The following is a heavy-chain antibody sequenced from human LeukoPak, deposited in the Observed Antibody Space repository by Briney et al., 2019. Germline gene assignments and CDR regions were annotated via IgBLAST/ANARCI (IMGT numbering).Heavy chain of an antibody. CDR1: GGSFSGYY. CDR3: ARLSSSGFF. V-gene: IGHV4-34*01. J-gene: IGHJ4*02. CDR2: INHSGST. Sequence: SETLSLTCAVYGGSFSGYYWSWIRQPPGKGLEWIGEINHSGSTNYNPSLKSRVTISVDTSKNQFSLKLSSVTAADTAVYYCARLSSSGFFWGQGTLVTVSS. D-gene: IGHD3-22*01.